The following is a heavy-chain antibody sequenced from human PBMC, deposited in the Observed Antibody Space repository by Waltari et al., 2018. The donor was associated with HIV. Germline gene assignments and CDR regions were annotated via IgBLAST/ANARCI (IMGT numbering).Heavy chain of an antibody. CDR1: RAPISRNF. V-gene: IGHV4-4*07. Sequence: QVQLQESGPGLVKPSETLSLTCTVSRAPISRNFWSWIRQPAGKGLEWIGRIHSSGTSNYNSALKSRVTMSVDTSKNQFSLNLSSVTAADTAVYYCAREKQQLGFDYWGQETLVTVSS. D-gene: IGHD6-13*01. CDR2: IHSSGTS. J-gene: IGHJ4*02. CDR3: AREKQQLGFDY.